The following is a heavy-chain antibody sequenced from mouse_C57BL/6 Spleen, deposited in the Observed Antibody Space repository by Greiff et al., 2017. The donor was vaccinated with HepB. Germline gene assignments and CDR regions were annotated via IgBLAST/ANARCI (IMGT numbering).Heavy chain of an antibody. Sequence: QDQLQQSGAELVRPGASVTLSCKASGYTFTDYEMHWVKQTPVHGLEWIGAIDPETGGTAYNQKFKGKAILTADKSSSTAYMELRSLTYEEYAVYYCTRSGLITTVVANDYWGQGTTLTVSS. J-gene: IGHJ2*01. CDR1: GYTFTDYE. CDR2: IDPETGGT. D-gene: IGHD1-1*01. CDR3: TRSGLITTVVANDY. V-gene: IGHV1-15*01.